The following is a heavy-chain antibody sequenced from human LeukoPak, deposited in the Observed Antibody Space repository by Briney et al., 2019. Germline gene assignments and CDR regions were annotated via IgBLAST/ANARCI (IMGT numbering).Heavy chain of an antibody. CDR2: IYYSGST. CDR1: GGSISSGGYY. V-gene: IGHV4-31*03. D-gene: IGHD4-17*01. Sequence: SETLSLTCTVSGGSISSGGYYWSWIRQHPGKGLEWIGYIYYSGSTYYNPSLKSRVTISVDTSKNQFSLKLSSVTAADTAVYYCARGVDDYGDHKFDYWGQGTLVTVSS. J-gene: IGHJ4*02. CDR3: ARGVDDYGDHKFDY.